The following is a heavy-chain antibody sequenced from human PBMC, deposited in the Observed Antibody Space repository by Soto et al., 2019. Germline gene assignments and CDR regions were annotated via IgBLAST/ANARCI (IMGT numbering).Heavy chain of an antibody. CDR1: RSNVKTEA. V-gene: IGHV3-30-3*01. Sequence: APFRSNVKTEALHRVRQAPGKEQEWVAVISYEGSNKYYADSVKGRFTISRDNSKNTLYLQMNSMSADDTAVYYCARANIVVVCAAMGGCLARESYGIDVACKGPTVKDSS. CDR2: ISYEGSNK. J-gene: IGHJ6*04. CDR3: ARANIVVVCAAMGGCLARESYGIDV. D-gene: IGHD2-2*01.